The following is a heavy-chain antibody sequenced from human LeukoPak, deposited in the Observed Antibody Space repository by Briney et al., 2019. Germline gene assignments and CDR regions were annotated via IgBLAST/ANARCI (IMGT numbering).Heavy chain of an antibody. CDR3: ARWGYCSSTSCRGGFQH. D-gene: IGHD2-2*01. CDR1: GFTFSSYW. J-gene: IGHJ1*01. CDR2: IKQDGSEK. V-gene: IGHV3-7*01. Sequence: PGGSLRLSCAASGFTFSSYWMSWVRQAPGKGLEWVANIKQDGSEKYYVDPVKGRFTISRDNAKNSLCLQMNSLRAEDTAAYYCARWGYCSSTSCRGGFQHWGQGTLVTVSS.